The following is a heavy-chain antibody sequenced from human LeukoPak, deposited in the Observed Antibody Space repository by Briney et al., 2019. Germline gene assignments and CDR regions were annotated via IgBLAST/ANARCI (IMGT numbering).Heavy chain of an antibody. J-gene: IGHJ4*02. CDR3: ARCSSGWYYFDY. CDR1: GGSISSYY. V-gene: IGHV4-59*01. Sequence: SETLSLTRTVSGGSISSYYWSWIRQPPGKGLEWIGYIYYSGSTNYNPSLKSRVTISVDTSKNQFSLKLSSVTAADTAVYYCARCSSGWYYFDYWGQGTLVTVSS. CDR2: IYYSGST. D-gene: IGHD6-19*01.